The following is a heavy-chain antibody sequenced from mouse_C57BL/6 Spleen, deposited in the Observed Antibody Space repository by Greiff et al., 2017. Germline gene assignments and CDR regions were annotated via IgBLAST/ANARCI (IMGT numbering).Heavy chain of an antibody. CDR2: IDPSDSYT. V-gene: IGHV1-59*01. D-gene: IGHD2-1*01. Sequence: QVQLQQPGAELVRPGTSVKLSCKASGYTFTSYWMHWVKQRPGQGLEWIGVIDPSDSYTNYNQKFKGKATLTVDTSSSTAYMQLSSLTSEDSAVYYGARGNSYAMDYWGKGTSVTVSS. CDR3: ARGNSYAMDY. J-gene: IGHJ4*01. CDR1: GYTFTSYW.